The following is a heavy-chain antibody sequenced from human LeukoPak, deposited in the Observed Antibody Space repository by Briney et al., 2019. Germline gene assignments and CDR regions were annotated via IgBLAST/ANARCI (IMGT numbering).Heavy chain of an antibody. CDR3: ARIGYSSTFDY. CDR2: INANTGGT. J-gene: IGHJ4*02. CDR1: GYTFTGYY. V-gene: IGHV1-2*02. Sequence: ASVKVSCKASGYTFTGYYMHWVRQAPGQGLEWMGWINANTGGTNYAQKFQGKFTMTRDTSITTVYMELSRLAFDDTAVYFCARIGYSSTFDYWGQGTLVTVSS. D-gene: IGHD6-13*01.